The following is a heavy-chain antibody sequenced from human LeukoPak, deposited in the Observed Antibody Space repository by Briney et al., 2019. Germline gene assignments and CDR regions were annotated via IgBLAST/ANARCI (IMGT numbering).Heavy chain of an antibody. V-gene: IGHV4-59*11. J-gene: IGHJ4*02. CDR1: GGSLSSHY. D-gene: IGHD4-23*01. CDR2: IYHTGST. Sequence: SETLSLTCNVSGGSLSSHYWSWVRQSPEKGLDWIGQIYHTGSTHYNPSLRSRFAISVDTSKNKLFLNVKSVTAADTAVYYCAREGRWGMKYYFDFWGQGTLVIVSS. CDR3: AREGRWGMKYYFDF.